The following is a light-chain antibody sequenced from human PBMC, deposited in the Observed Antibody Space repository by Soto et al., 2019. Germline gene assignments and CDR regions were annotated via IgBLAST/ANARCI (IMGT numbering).Light chain of an antibody. J-gene: IGKJ4*01. CDR3: QQRRNWPPVT. V-gene: IGKV3-11*01. CDR1: QSVGSY. Sequence: EIVLTQSPATLSLSPGERATLSCRASQSVGSYLAWYQQKPGQAPRLLIYDASNRATGIPARFSGSGSGTDFTLTISSLEPEDFAVYYCQQRRNWPPVTCGGGAEVEIK. CDR2: DAS.